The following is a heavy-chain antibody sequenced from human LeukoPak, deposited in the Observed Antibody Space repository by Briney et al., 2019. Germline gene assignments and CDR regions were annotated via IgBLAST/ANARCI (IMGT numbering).Heavy chain of an antibody. CDR1: GFTFDDYA. CDR2: ISGDGGST. CDR3: ALAVAGSYYYMDV. J-gene: IGHJ6*03. V-gene: IGHV3-43*02. D-gene: IGHD6-19*01. Sequence: PGGSLRLSCAASGFTFDDYAMHWVRQAPGKGLEWVSLISGDGGSTYYADSVKGRFIISRDNSKNSLYLQMNSLRTEDTALYYCALAVAGSYYYMDVWGKGTTVTVSS.